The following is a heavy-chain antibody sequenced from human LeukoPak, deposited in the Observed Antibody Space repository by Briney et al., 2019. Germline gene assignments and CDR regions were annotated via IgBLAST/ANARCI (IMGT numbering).Heavy chain of an antibody. CDR2: LSGDGSRT. D-gene: IGHD3-9*01. J-gene: IGHJ6*03. Sequence: GGSLRLSCAASGFIFDDYAVHWVRQAPGKGLEWVSLLSGDGSRTYYADSVKGRFTISRDNSKNSLYLQMDSLTTEDTALYFCAKEGRRSDWSTYYYYMDVWGKGTTVTVSS. V-gene: IGHV3-43*02. CDR3: AKEGRRSDWSTYYYYMDV. CDR1: GFIFDDYA.